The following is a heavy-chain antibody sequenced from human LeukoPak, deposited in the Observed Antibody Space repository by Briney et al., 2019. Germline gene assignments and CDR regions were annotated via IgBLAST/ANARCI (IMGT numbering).Heavy chain of an antibody. CDR1: GVTFSSYA. CDR2: NSGSGGST. D-gene: IGHD4-17*01. Sequence: GGSLRLSCAASGVTFSSYAMSWVRQAPGKGLEWVSANSGSGGSTYYADSVKGRFTISRDNSKNTLYLQMNSLRAEDTAVYYCAKPATVTTGPYYYYGMDVWGQGTTVTVSS. CDR3: AKPATVTTGPYYYYGMDV. V-gene: IGHV3-23*01. J-gene: IGHJ6*02.